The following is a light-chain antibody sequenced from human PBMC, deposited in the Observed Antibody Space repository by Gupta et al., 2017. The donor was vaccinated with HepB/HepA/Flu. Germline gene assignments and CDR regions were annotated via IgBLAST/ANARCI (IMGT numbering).Light chain of an antibody. CDR3: AAWDASLNGWV. J-gene: IGLJ3*02. CDR1: SSNVGSKN. Sequence: QSVLTQSPSLSGTPGQRVTISCSGSSSNVGSKNVNWYQQLPGRAPKLLIYYNDERPSGVPDRFSGSKSDTSASLAISGLQAEDEADYYCAAWDASLNGWVFGGGTKLTVL. CDR2: YND. V-gene: IGLV1-44*01.